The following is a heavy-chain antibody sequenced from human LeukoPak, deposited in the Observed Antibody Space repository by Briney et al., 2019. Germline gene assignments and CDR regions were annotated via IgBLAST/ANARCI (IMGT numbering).Heavy chain of an antibody. J-gene: IGHJ4*02. D-gene: IGHD6-13*01. CDR1: GFTVSSNY. CDR3: AKVMWPGYSSSWYFDY. Sequence: GGSLRLSCAASGFTVSSNYMSWVRQAPGKGLEWVSVIYSGGSTYYADSVKGRFTISRDNSKNTLYLQMNSLRAEDTAVYYCAKVMWPGYSSSWYFDYWGQGTLVTVSS. CDR2: IYSGGST. V-gene: IGHV3-53*01.